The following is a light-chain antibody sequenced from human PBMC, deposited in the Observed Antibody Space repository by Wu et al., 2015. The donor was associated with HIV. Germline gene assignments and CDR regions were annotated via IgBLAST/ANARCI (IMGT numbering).Light chain of an antibody. V-gene: IGKV1-5*03. CDR2: KTS. CDR3: QQYYSSLCS. Sequence: DIQMTQSPSTLSASVGDRVTITCRATQSVSNWLAWYQQKPGKAPTLLIYKTSTLETGVPGRFSGTGSGTEFTLTISSLQPEDFATYYCQQYYSSLCSFGQGTKLEIK. CDR1: QSVSNW. J-gene: IGKJ2*04.